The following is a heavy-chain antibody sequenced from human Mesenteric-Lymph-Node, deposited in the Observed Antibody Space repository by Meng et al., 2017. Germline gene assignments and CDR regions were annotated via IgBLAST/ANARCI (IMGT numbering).Heavy chain of an antibody. J-gene: IGHJ4*02. CDR3: ARRSVFGELCDY. CDR1: GFSFTSYW. D-gene: IGHD3-10*02. V-gene: IGHV5-51*01. CDR2: IYPGDSDT. Sequence: GGSLRLSCKSSGFSFTSYWIGWVRQMPGKGLEWMGIIYPGDSDTKYSPSFQGQVTISADKSISTAYLQWSSLKASDTAMYYCARRSVFGELCDYWGQGTLVTVSS.